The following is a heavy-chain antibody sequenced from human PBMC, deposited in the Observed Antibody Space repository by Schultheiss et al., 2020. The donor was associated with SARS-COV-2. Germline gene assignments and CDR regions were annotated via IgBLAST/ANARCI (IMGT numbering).Heavy chain of an antibody. CDR1: GFTFSSYA. Sequence: GGSLRLSCAASGFTFSSYAMHCVRQAPGKGLEWVAVISYDGSNKYYADSVKGRFTISRDNSKNTLYLQMNSLRAEDTAVYYCAREVGIAVAVVYDAFDIWGQGTMVTVSS. J-gene: IGHJ3*02. V-gene: IGHV3-30*04. CDR2: ISYDGSNK. D-gene: IGHD6-19*01. CDR3: AREVGIAVAVVYDAFDI.